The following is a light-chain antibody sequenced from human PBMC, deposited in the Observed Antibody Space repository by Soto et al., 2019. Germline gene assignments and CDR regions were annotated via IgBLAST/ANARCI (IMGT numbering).Light chain of an antibody. Sequence: EIVMTQSPATLSVSPGERVTLSCRASQSVSSNLAWYQQKPGQAPRLLIYGAFTRATGIPARFSGSGSGTEFTLTISSLQSEDFAVYYCQQYKNRPPLTFGGGTKVEIK. CDR3: QQYKNRPPLT. CDR2: GAF. J-gene: IGKJ4*01. CDR1: QSVSSN. V-gene: IGKV3-15*01.